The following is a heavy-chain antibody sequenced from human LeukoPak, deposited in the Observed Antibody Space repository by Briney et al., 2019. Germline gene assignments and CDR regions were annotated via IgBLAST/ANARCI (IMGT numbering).Heavy chain of an antibody. D-gene: IGHD6-13*01. J-gene: IGHJ3*02. Sequence: GGSLRLSCAASGFTFSSFAMSWVRQAPGKGLDWVSAISGGSDNTYYADSVKGRFTISRDNSKNTLDLHMSSLTADDTAVYYCANMQLVKGVFEIWGQGKRVTVSS. CDR3: ANMQLVKGVFEI. CDR2: ISGGSDNT. CDR1: GFTFSSFA. V-gene: IGHV3-23*01.